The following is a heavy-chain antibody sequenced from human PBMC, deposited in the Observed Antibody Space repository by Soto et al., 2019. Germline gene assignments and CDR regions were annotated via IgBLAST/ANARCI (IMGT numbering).Heavy chain of an antibody. CDR3: TSGPPMYCSTSSYYAPPFDS. CDR1: GFTLSSYW. J-gene: IGHJ4*02. D-gene: IGHD2-2*01. CDR2: INSDGSST. Sequence: EVQLVESGGGLVQPGGSLRLSCAASGFTLSSYWMHWVRQAPGKGLVWVSRINSDGSSTSYADSVKGRFTISRDNAKNTLSXXMNSLRAEDTAVYYCTSGPPMYCSTSSYYAPPFDSWGQGTLVTVSS. V-gene: IGHV3-74*01.